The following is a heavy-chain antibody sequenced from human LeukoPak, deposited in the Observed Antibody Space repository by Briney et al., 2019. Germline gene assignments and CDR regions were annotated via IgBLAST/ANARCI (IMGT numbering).Heavy chain of an antibody. J-gene: IGHJ4*02. Sequence: SQTLSLTCTVSGGSISSGGYYWSWIRQHPGKGLEWIGYIYYSGSTNYNPSLMSRVTISVDTSKNQFSLKLSSVTAADTAVYYCARGRGYDYVWGSYRYIYYFDYWGQGTLVTVSS. D-gene: IGHD3-16*02. CDR2: IYYSGST. CDR3: ARGRGYDYVWGSYRYIYYFDY. V-gene: IGHV4-31*03. CDR1: GGSISSGGYY.